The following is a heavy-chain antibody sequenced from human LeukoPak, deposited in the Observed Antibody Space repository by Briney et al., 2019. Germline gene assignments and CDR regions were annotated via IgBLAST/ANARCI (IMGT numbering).Heavy chain of an antibody. J-gene: IGHJ6*02. D-gene: IGHD5-18*01. CDR2: INGDGSRT. V-gene: IGHV3-74*01. CDR1: GFTFSDYY. CDR3: ARDLGRGIQLWNPLRRDYYYGMDV. Sequence: GGSLRLSCAASGFTFSDYYMHWVRQAPGKGLLWISHINGDGSRTGYADSVKGRFTISRDNAKNSLYLQMNSLRAEDTAVYYCARDLGRGIQLWNPLRRDYYYGMDVWGQGTTVTVSS.